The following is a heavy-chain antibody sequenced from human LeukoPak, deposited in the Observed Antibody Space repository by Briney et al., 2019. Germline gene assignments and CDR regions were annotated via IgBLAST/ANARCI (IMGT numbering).Heavy chain of an antibody. CDR1: GGSISSYY. CDR3: ARGRWFGELLFHAFDC. D-gene: IGHD3-10*01. J-gene: IGHJ4*02. Sequence: SETLSLTCTVSGGSISSYYWSWIRQPPGKGLEWIGYIYYSGSTNYNPSLKSRVTISVDTSKNQFSLKLSSVTAADTAVYYCARGRWFGELLFHAFDCWGQGTLVTVSS. V-gene: IGHV4-59*01. CDR2: IYYSGST.